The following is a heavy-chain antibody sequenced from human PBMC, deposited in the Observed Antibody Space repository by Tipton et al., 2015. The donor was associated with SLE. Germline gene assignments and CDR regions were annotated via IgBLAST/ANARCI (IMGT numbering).Heavy chain of an antibody. D-gene: IGHD2-8*02. J-gene: IGHJ4*02. CDR1: GYTFTDYY. CDR2: ISRDSGGT. V-gene: IGHV1-2*02. Sequence: QVQLVQSGAEVKKPGASVTVSCKASGYTFTDYYIHWVRQAPGHGPEWMGWISRDSGGTNYAQKFQGRVAMTRDTSISTAYMELSNLRSDDTAVYYCARDPQGVLGASGAHYFDFWGQGTLVTVSS. CDR3: ARDPQGVLGASGAHYFDF.